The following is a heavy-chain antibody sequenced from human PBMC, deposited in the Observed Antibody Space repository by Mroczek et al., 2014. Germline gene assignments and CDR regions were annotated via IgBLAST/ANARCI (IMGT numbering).Heavy chain of an antibody. J-gene: IGHJ3*02. Sequence: SGAEVKKPGASVKVSCKASGYTFTSYGISWVRQAPGQGLEWMGWISAYNGNTNYAQKLQGRVTMTTDTSTSTAYMELRSLRSDDTAVYYCASTGVNSHFIDYDSSGYYSRDAFDIWGQGTMVTVSS. CDR3: ASTGVNSHFIDYDSSGYYSRDAFDI. V-gene: IGHV1-18*01. D-gene: IGHD3-22*01. CDR2: ISAYNGNT. CDR1: GYTFTSYG.